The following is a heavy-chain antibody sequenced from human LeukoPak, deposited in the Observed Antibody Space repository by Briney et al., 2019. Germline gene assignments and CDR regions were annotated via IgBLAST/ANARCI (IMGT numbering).Heavy chain of an antibody. CDR3: ARQELHYDYDILTGYPDY. Sequence: GESLKISCKGSGYSFISYWIGWVRQMPGKGLEWMGIIYADDSDTRYSPSFEGQVTISVDKSSSTAYLQWSSLKASDTAMYYCARQELHYDYDILTGYPDYWGQGTLVTVSS. CDR1: GYSFISYW. V-gene: IGHV5-51*01. D-gene: IGHD3-9*01. CDR2: IYADDSDT. J-gene: IGHJ4*02.